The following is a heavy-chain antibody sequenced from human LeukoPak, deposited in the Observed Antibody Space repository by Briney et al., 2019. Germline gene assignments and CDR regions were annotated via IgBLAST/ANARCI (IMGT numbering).Heavy chain of an antibody. CDR3: ARGVAAAGTFDS. D-gene: IGHD6-13*01. Sequence: SETLSLTCTVSVGSISSHYWIWIRQPSEKGLEWIRRVYTSGRTNYNPSLQSRVTMSLDKSNSQYALKLSSVTAADPAVYYCARGVAAAGTFDSWGQGTLVTVSS. CDR2: VYTSGRT. CDR1: VGSISSHY. J-gene: IGHJ4*02. V-gene: IGHV4-4*07.